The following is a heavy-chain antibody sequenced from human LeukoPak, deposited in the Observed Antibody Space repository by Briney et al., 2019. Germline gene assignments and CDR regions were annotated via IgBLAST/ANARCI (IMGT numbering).Heavy chain of an antibody. CDR3: VRSPIGASAY. Sequence: VSVKVSCKPSGYTFTDSYIHWVRQAPGVGLQWMGRISPNNGDTKYAEDFQDRVTMTRDTSINTAYMELTGLTPDDTAVYYCVRSPIGASAYWGRGTLVTVSS. J-gene: IGHJ4*02. CDR1: GYTFTDSY. CDR2: ISPNNGDT. D-gene: IGHD3-10*01. V-gene: IGHV1-2*02.